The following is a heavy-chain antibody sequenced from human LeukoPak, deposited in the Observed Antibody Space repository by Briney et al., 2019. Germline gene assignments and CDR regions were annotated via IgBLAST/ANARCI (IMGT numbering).Heavy chain of an antibody. CDR3: AKNVRYCSSTSCYEVYAFDI. J-gene: IGHJ3*02. Sequence: GGSLRLSCAASGFTFSSYAMSWVRQAPGKGLEWVSAISGSGGSTYYADSVKGRFTISRDNSKNTLYLQMNSLRAEDTAVYYCAKNVRYCSSTSCYEVYAFDIWGQGTMVIVSS. CDR2: ISGSGGST. D-gene: IGHD2-2*01. CDR1: GFTFSSYA. V-gene: IGHV3-23*01.